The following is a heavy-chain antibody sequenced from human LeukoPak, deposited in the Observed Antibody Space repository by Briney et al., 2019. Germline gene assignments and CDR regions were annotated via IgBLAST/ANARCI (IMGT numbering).Heavy chain of an antibody. V-gene: IGHV3-23*01. CDR1: GFIFSTYV. D-gene: IGHD3-3*01. Sequence: PGGSLRLSCAASGFIFSTYVMSWVRQAPGKGLEWVSSVGGDGHVAYYADSVKGRFTISRDNSKNTLFLQMNSLRAEDTAVYYCAKDGGITIFGVANGRYYFDYWGQGTLVTVSS. CDR3: AKDGGITIFGVANGRYYFDY. CDR2: VGGDGHVA. J-gene: IGHJ4*02.